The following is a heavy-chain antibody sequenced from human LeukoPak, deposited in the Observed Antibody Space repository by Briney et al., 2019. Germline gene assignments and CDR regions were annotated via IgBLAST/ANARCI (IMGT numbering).Heavy chain of an antibody. J-gene: IGHJ4*02. D-gene: IGHD1-1*01. V-gene: IGHV3-74*01. CDR1: GFTFSTYW. Sequence: PGGSLRLSCAASGFTFSTYWMHWVRQAPGKGLEWVSRIKTDGSIKSSADAVKGRFTISRDNAKNTLYLQMDSLRAEDTAVYYCATDSPETAAFDYWGQGTLVTVSS. CDR3: ATDSPETAAFDY. CDR2: IKTDGSIK.